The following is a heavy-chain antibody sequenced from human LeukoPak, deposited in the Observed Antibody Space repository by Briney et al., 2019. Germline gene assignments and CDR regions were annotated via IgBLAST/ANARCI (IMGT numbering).Heavy chain of an antibody. V-gene: IGHV3-7*05. CDR1: GFTFSNYW. CDR3: ARKRDAMDV. J-gene: IGHJ6*02. CDR2: IKQDGSEK. Sequence: GGSLRLSCAASGFTFSNYWMSWVRQAPGKGLEWVANIKQDGSEKYYVDSVKGRFTISRDNAKNSLYLQMNSLRAEDTAVYYCARKRDAMDVWGQGTTVSVCS.